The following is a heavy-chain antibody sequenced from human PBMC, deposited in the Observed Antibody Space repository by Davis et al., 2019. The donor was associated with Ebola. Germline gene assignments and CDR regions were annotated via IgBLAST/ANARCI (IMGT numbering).Heavy chain of an antibody. Sequence: HTGGSLRLSCAASGFTFSSYWMHWVRHAPGKGLVWVSRINSDGSSTTYADSVKGRFTISRDNSKNSLYLQMNSLRAEDTAVYYCARIRFLEWSTRRGMDVWGQGTTVTVSS. CDR3: ARIRFLEWSTRRGMDV. D-gene: IGHD3-3*01. V-gene: IGHV3-74*01. CDR1: GFTFSSYW. J-gene: IGHJ6*02. CDR2: INSDGSST.